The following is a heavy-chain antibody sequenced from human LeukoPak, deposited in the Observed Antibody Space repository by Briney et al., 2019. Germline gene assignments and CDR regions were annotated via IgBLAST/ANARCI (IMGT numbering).Heavy chain of an antibody. CDR1: GFTFSSYA. J-gene: IGHJ4*02. CDR3: ARAVGATRLRFDY. Sequence: GGSLRLSCAASGFTFSSYAMSWVRQAPGKGLEWVSAISGSGGSTYYADSVKGRLTISRDNSKNTLYLQMNSLRAEDTAVYYCARAVGATRLRFDYWGQGTLVTVSS. D-gene: IGHD1-26*01. CDR2: ISGSGGST. V-gene: IGHV3-23*01.